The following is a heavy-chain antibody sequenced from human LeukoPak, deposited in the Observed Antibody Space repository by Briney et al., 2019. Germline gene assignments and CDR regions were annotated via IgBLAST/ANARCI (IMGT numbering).Heavy chain of an antibody. CDR3: AREALVGASNFDF. D-gene: IGHD1-26*01. J-gene: IGHJ4*02. CDR2: IYYGGNT. Sequence: SETLSLTCTVSGGSISSYYWSWIRQPPGKGLEWIGYIYYGGNTNYNPSLKSRVSMSVDTSKKQISLKLGSVTAADTAVYYCAREALVGASNFDFWGQGALVTVSS. V-gene: IGHV4-59*01. CDR1: GGSISSYY.